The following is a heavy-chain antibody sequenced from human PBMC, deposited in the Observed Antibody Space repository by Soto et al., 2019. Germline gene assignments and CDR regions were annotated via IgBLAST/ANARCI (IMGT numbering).Heavy chain of an antibody. CDR3: ARELYSSGWYRDY. Sequence: LRLSWAASGFTFSSYSMNWVRQAPGKGLEWVSSISSSSSYIYYADSVKGRFTISRDNAKNSLYLQMNSLRAEDTAVYYCARELYSSGWYRDYWGQGTLVTVSS. CDR2: ISSSSSYI. D-gene: IGHD6-19*01. CDR1: GFTFSSYS. V-gene: IGHV3-21*01. J-gene: IGHJ4*02.